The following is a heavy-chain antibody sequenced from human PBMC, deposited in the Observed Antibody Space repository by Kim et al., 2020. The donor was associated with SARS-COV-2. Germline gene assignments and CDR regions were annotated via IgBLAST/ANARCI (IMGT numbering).Heavy chain of an antibody. CDR2: ISSSSNTI. CDR3: ASNGAATQFDP. Sequence: GGSLRLSCAASGFSFSTYSMNWVRQAPGKGLEWVSYISSSSNTIYYADSVKGRFTISRDNAKNSLYLQMNSLRAEDTAVYYCASNGAATQFDPWGQGALVTVSS. D-gene: IGHD2-8*01. V-gene: IGHV3-48*04. CDR1: GFSFSTYS. J-gene: IGHJ5*02.